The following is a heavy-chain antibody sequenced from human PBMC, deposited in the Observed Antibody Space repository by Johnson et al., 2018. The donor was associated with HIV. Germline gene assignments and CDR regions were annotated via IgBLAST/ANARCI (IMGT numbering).Heavy chain of an antibody. J-gene: IGHJ3*02. Sequence: QVQLVESGGGVVQPGRSLRLSCAASGFTFSSYAMHWVRQAPGKGLEWVAVISYDGSNKYYADSVKGRFTISRDNSKNTLYLQMNSLRAEDTAVYYCARWGRWGLGDAFDIWGQGTMVTVSS. CDR1: GFTFSSYA. CDR3: ARWGRWGLGDAFDI. CDR2: ISYDGSNK. V-gene: IGHV3-30*14. D-gene: IGHD1-26*01.